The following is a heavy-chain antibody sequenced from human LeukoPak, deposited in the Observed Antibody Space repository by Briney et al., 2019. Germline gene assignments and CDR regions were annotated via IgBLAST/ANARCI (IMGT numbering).Heavy chain of an antibody. CDR3: ARASDPWLQLT. CDR1: GFTFSNYW. Sequence: GGSLRLSCAASGFTFSNYWMIWVRQAPGKGQEWVGNIKQDGSEKRYADSVRGRFTLSRDNAQTSLYLQTNSARAEITAVYHGARASDPWLQLTWGQGTLVTVSS. D-gene: IGHD5-24*01. V-gene: IGHV3-7*05. CDR2: IKQDGSEK. J-gene: IGHJ5*02.